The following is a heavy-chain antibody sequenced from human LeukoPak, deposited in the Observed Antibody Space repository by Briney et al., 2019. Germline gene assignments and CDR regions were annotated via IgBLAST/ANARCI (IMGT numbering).Heavy chain of an antibody. J-gene: IGHJ6*03. CDR1: GYTFTSLY. CDR2: INPSGGRA. CDR3: ARNAVVVVPSYYYYYMDV. D-gene: IGHD2-15*01. V-gene: IGHV1-46*01. Sequence: GASVKVSCKASGYTFTSLYMHWVRQAPGQGLEWMGIINPSGGRASYAQKFQGRVTMTRDTSTGTVYMELSSLRSEDTAVYYCARNAVVVVPSYYYYYMDVWGKGTTVTISS.